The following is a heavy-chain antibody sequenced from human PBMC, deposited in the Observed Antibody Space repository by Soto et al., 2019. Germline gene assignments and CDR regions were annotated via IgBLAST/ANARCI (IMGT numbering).Heavy chain of an antibody. Sequence: PSETLSLTCSLSGDFIISSCYYWDWIRQPPGKGLEWIGYIYYSGTTSYNPSLKSRITISVDSSKIHFSLKLTSVTAADTAVYYCARHTGQLSPFDTWGLGTLVTVSS. CDR1: GDFIISSCYY. CDR2: IYYSGTT. CDR3: ARHTGQLSPFDT. D-gene: IGHD2-2*01. V-gene: IGHV4-39*01. J-gene: IGHJ5*02.